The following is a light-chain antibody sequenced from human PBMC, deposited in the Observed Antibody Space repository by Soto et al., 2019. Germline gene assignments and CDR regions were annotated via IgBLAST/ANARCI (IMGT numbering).Light chain of an antibody. Sequence: DIQMTLSPSSVSASVGDRVTITCRASQSISSWLAWYQQKPGKAPKLLIYDASSLESGVPSRFSGSGSGTEFTLTISSLQPDDFAAYYCQQYNSYSPATFGQGTKVDIK. CDR2: DAS. V-gene: IGKV1-5*01. CDR3: QQYNSYSPAT. CDR1: QSISSW. J-gene: IGKJ1*01.